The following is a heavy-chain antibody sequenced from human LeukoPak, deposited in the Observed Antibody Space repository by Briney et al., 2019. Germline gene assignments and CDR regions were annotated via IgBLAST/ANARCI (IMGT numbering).Heavy chain of an antibody. J-gene: IGHJ4*02. CDR1: GGSISSSSYY. D-gene: IGHD1-26*01. V-gene: IGHV4-39*07. CDR2: IYYSGST. Sequence: SETLSLTCTVSGGSISSSSYYWGWIRQPPGKGLEWIGGIYYSGSTYYNPSLKSRVTISVDTSKNQFSLKLSSVTAADTAVYYCARVGAMTLDFDYWGQGTLVTVSS. CDR3: ARVGAMTLDFDY.